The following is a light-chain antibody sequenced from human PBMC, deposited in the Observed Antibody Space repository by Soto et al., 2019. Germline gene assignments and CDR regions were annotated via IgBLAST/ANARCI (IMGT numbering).Light chain of an antibody. J-gene: IGLJ3*02. Sequence: QSVLTQPPSASRAPGQRVTISCSGRNSNIGRNTVNWYQQLPGTAPKVLIYLNNQRPSGVRDRFSGSKSGTSASLAISGLQSEDEADYYCAAWDDSLKGWVFGGGTKLNVL. CDR1: NSNIGRNT. CDR3: AAWDDSLKGWV. V-gene: IGLV1-44*01. CDR2: LNN.